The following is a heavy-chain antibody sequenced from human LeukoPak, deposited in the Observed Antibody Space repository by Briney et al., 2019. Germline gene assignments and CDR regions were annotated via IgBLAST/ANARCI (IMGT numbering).Heavy chain of an antibody. CDR2: INQDGSQT. Sequence: GGSLRLSCAASGFTFRSNWMSWVRQAPGKGLEWVAKINQDGSQTKYVDSVMGRFTISRDNAKNSLHLQMNSLRADDTAVYYCAKYNDYDFDYWGQGTLVTVSP. V-gene: IGHV3-7*01. D-gene: IGHD4-17*01. J-gene: IGHJ4*02. CDR1: GFTFRSNW. CDR3: AKYNDYDFDY.